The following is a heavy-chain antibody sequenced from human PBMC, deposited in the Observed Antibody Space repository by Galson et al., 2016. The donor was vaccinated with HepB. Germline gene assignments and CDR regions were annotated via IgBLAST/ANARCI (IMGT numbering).Heavy chain of an antibody. CDR3: ASMTGTTPGGY. CDR1: GFTFSSHV. J-gene: IGHJ4*02. CDR2: IYSGGST. D-gene: IGHD1-20*01. V-gene: IGHV3-53*01. Sequence: SLRLSCAASGFTFSSHVMSWVRQAPGKGLEWVSLIYSGGSTYYADSVKGRLTISRDNSKNTLYLQMNSLRAEDTAVYYCASMTGTTPGGYWGQGTLVTVSS.